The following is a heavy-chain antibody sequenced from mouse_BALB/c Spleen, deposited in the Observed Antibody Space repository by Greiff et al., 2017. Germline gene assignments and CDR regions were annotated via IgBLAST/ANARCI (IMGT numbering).Heavy chain of an antibody. Sequence: VQLVESGAGLVQPGGSRKLSCAASGFTFSSFGMHWVRQAPEKGLEWVAYISRGSSTIYYADTVKGRSTISRDNPTNTLFLQMTSLRSEDTAMYYCARSAGVTPAPFDYWGQGTTVTVSA. CDR1: GFTFSSFG. CDR2: ISRGSSTI. CDR3: ARSAGVTPAPFDY. D-gene: IGHD2-13*01. J-gene: IGHJ2*01. V-gene: IGHV5-17*02.